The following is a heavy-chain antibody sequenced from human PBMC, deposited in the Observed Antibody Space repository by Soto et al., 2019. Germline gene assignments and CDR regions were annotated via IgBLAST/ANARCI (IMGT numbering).Heavy chain of an antibody. V-gene: IGHV1-18*01. CDR2: ISAYNGNT. J-gene: IGHJ6*02. Sequence: ASVKVSCKASGYTFTSYGISWVRQAPGQGLEWMGWISAYNGNTNYAQKLQGRVTMTTDTSTSTAYMELRSLRSDDTAVYYCASDYYYDSSGYYVHYYYGKDVWGQVTTVTVSS. D-gene: IGHD3-22*01. CDR1: GYTFTSYG. CDR3: ASDYYYDSSGYYVHYYYGKDV.